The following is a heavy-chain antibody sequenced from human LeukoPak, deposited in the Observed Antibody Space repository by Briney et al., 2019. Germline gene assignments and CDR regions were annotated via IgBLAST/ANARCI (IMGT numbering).Heavy chain of an antibody. CDR3: TRGLGSGGYYI. D-gene: IGHD3-22*01. CDR1: GYSFTSYY. V-gene: IGHV1-46*03. CDR2: INPGGGRK. J-gene: IGHJ4*02. Sequence: ASVKVSCKASGYSFTSYYMHWVRQAPGQGREWMGRINPGGGRKTYAQKFQGRVTMTRDTSTSTLYMELSSLRSDDTAVYYCTRGLGSGGYYIWGQGTLVTVSS.